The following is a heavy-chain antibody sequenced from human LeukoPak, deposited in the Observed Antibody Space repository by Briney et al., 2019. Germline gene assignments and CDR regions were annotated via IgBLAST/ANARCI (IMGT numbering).Heavy chain of an antibody. Sequence: GRSLRLSCAASGFTFSSYAMHWVRQAPGKGLEWVAVISYDGSNKYYADSVKGRFTISRDNSKNTLYLQMNSLRAEDTAVYYCAGSDRGLYYYYMDVWGKGTTVTVSS. D-gene: IGHD1-14*01. J-gene: IGHJ6*03. CDR3: AGSDRGLYYYYMDV. CDR2: ISYDGSNK. CDR1: GFTFSSYA. V-gene: IGHV3-30-3*01.